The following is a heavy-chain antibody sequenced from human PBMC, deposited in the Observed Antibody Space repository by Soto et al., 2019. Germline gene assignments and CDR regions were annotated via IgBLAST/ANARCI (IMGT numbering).Heavy chain of an antibody. CDR2: IYYSGST. J-gene: IGHJ6*02. CDR3: ARPLTTVVTMDV. Sequence: SETLSLSCIVSGGSISNYYWSWIRQPPGKGLEWIGYIYYSGSTYYNPSLKSRVTISVDTSKNQFSLKLSSVTAADTAVYDCARPLTTVVTMDVWGQGTTVTVSS. D-gene: IGHD4-17*01. CDR1: GGSISNYY. V-gene: IGHV4-59*08.